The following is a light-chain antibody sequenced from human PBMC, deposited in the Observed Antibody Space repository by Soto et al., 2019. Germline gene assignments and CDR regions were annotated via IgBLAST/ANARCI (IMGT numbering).Light chain of an antibody. CDR2: AAS. V-gene: IGKV1-27*01. J-gene: IGKJ5*01. Sequence: GDRVTITCRASQDIGNFLAWYQQKPGKVPKLLIYAASTLQSGVPSRFSGSGSGTDFTLTISSLQPEDFATYYCQQANSFPHFGQGTRLEIK. CDR3: QQANSFPH. CDR1: QDIGNF.